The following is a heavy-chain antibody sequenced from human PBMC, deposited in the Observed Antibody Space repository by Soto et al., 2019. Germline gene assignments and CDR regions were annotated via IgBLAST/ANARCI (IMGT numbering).Heavy chain of an antibody. V-gene: IGHV3-23*01. D-gene: IGHD3-10*02. J-gene: IGHJ4*01. CDR3: AIPWRCLGTYYNVDF. CDR2: IHGNGDKT. Sequence: EVQLFESGGGLVQPGGSLRLSCEASGFTFSNYAMSWVRQAPGKGLEWVSGIHGNGDKTYYADSVKGRFTISRDNSKNTLYLQMNSLRAEDTAVCFCAIPWRCLGTYYNVDFWGHGTLVTVSS. CDR1: GFTFSNYA.